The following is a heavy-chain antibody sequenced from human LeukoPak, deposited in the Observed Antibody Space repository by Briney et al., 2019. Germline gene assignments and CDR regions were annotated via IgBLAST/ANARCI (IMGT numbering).Heavy chain of an antibody. CDR2: IYHSGST. Sequence: PSGTLSLTCAVSGGSISRSNWWSWVRQPPGKGLEWIGEIYHSGSTSYNPSLKSRVTISVDKSKNQFSLKLSSVTAADTAVYYCARGKGLYYYYGVDVWGKGTTVTVSS. CDR3: ARGKGLYYYYGVDV. CDR1: GGSISRSNW. J-gene: IGHJ6*04. V-gene: IGHV4-4*02.